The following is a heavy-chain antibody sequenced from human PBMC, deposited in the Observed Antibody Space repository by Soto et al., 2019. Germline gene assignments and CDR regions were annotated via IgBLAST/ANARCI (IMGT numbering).Heavy chain of an antibody. D-gene: IGHD3-10*01. J-gene: IGHJ4*02. Sequence: QVQLVQSAAEVKKPGASVKVSCKASGYTSTSYGISWVRQAPGQGLEWMGWISAYNGNTNYAQKLQGRVTMTTDTSTSTAYMELRSLRSDDTAVYYCATGPHYYCSETDYFDYWGQGTMVTVSS. CDR1: GYTSTSYG. V-gene: IGHV1-18*01. CDR2: ISAYNGNT. CDR3: ATGPHYYCSETDYFDY.